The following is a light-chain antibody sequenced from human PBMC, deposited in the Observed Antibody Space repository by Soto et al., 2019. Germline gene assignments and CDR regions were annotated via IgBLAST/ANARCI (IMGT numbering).Light chain of an antibody. CDR3: SSFAGSNNFPYV. Sequence: QSVLTQPASVSGSPGQSITISCTGTSSDVGGYSYVSWYQQHPGKAPKLMIYEINKRPSGVPDRFSGSKSGNTASLTVSGLQAEDEADYYCSSFAGSNNFPYVFGTGTKVTVL. J-gene: IGLJ1*01. CDR2: EIN. CDR1: SSDVGGYSY. V-gene: IGLV2-8*01.